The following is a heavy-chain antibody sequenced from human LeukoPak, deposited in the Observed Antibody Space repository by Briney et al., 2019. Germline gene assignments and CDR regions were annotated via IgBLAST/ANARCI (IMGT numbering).Heavy chain of an antibody. Sequence: GESLKISCKASGYSFTRYWIGWVRQMPGKGLEWMGIIYPGDFDTRYRPSFQGQVTISADKSISTAYLRWSSLKASDSAMYYCARRTGSGWDGFDIWGQGTMVTVSS. CDR1: GYSFTRYW. V-gene: IGHV5-51*01. CDR3: ARRTGSGWDGFDI. D-gene: IGHD6-19*01. CDR2: IYPGDFDT. J-gene: IGHJ3*02.